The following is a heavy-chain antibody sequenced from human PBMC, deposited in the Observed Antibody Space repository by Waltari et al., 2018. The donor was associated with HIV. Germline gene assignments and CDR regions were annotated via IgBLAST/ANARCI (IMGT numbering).Heavy chain of an antibody. Sequence: EVQLVESGGGLVQPGGSLSLSCAASGFTFSSYWMSWVRQAPGKGLEWVANIKQDGSEKYYVDSVKGRFTISRDNAKNSLYLQMNSLRAEDTAVYYCARPSAAGRFDYWGQGTLVTVSS. D-gene: IGHD6-13*01. CDR1: GFTFSSYW. CDR2: IKQDGSEK. CDR3: ARPSAAGRFDY. J-gene: IGHJ4*02. V-gene: IGHV3-7*01.